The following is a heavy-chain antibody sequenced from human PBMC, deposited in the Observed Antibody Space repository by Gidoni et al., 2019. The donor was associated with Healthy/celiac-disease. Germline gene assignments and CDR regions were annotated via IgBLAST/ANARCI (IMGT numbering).Heavy chain of an antibody. D-gene: IGHD2-8*01. CDR3: ARRRDCTNGVCYTIDD. CDR2: INHSGRT. Sequence: QVQLQQWGEGLLKPSKTLSLTCAVYGGSFSGYCWSWIRQPLGKGLEWIGEINHSGRTNYNPSLKSRVTRSVDTSKNQFSLKLSSVTAADTAVYYCARRRDCTNGVCYTIDDWGQGTLVTVSS. V-gene: IGHV4-34*01. J-gene: IGHJ4*02. CDR1: GGSFSGYC.